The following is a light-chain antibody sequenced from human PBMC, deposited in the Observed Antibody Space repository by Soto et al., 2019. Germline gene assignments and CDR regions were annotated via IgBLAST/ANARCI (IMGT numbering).Light chain of an antibody. J-gene: IGKJ1*01. CDR3: QQYHNAGST. CDR1: QSVSNN. Sequence: IVMTQSPATLSVSPGGRASLSCRASQSVSNNLAWYQQKPGRAPRLLIYGASTRAAGIPGRFSGSGSGTEFTLIISSLQSDDVAVYYCQQYHNAGSTFGQGTKVEI. V-gene: IGKV3-15*01. CDR2: GAS.